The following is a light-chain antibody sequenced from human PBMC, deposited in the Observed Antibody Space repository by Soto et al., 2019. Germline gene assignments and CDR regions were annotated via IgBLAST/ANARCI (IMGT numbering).Light chain of an antibody. Sequence: EIVLTQSPGTLSLSPGERATLSCRASQSVSSSYLAWYQQKPGQAPRLLIYGASSRATGIPDRFSGSGSGTDFTLTISRLEPEDFAVYYCQQYGSSLTVXGGTKVDIK. V-gene: IGKV3-20*01. CDR3: QQYGSSLT. CDR2: GAS. J-gene: IGKJ4*01. CDR1: QSVSSSY.